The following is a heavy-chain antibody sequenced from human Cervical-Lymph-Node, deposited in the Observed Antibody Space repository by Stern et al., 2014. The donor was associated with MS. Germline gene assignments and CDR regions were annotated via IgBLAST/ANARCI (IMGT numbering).Heavy chain of an antibody. D-gene: IGHD4-17*01. Sequence: QVQLQQSGPGLVKPSETLSLTCAVSGDSLSDYYLNWIRQPPGKGLEWIGYIYYGSTNYNPSLRSRATLSVDTSKNQFSLKLTAVTPADTAIYYWSRWGTTVTFRTFDFWGQGTLVTVSS. V-gene: IGHV4-59*01. CDR2: IYYGST. CDR3: SRWGTTVTFRTFDF. J-gene: IGHJ4*02. CDR1: GDSLSDYY.